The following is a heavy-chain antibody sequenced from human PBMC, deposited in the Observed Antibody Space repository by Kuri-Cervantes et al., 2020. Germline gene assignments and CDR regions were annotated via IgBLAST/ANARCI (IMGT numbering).Heavy chain of an antibody. CDR1: GFSLSTSGMR. CDR3: ARTVYSSGWSWYFDL. CDR2: IDWDDDK. V-gene: IGHV2-70D*14. J-gene: IGHJ2*01. Sequence: SGPTLVKPTETLTLTCTLSGFSLSTSGMRVSWIRQPPGKTLEWLARIDWDDDKFYSTSLKTRLTISKDTSKNQVVLKMTNVDPVDTATYYCARTVYSSGWSWYFDLWGRGTPVTVSS. D-gene: IGHD6-19*01.